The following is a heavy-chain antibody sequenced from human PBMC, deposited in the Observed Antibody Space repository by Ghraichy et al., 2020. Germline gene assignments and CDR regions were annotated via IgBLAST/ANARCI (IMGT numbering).Heavy chain of an antibody. CDR2: ISSSSSYI. J-gene: IGHJ6*02. D-gene: IGHD2-15*01. V-gene: IGHV3-21*01. CDR3: AREGVVVAANARNYYYGMDV. CDR1: GFTFSSYS. Sequence: GGSLRLSCAASGFTFSSYSMNWVRQAPGKGLEWVLSISSSSSYIYYADSVKDRFTISRDNAKNSLYLQMNSLRAEDTAVYYCAREGVVVAANARNYYYGMDVWGQGTTVTVSS.